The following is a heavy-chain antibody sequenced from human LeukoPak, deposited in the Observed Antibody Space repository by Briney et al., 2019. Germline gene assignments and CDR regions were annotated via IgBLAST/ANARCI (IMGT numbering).Heavy chain of an antibody. J-gene: IGHJ4*02. D-gene: IGHD2/OR15-2a*01. V-gene: IGHV3-23*01. Sequence: GGSLRLSCAASGFTFSTFGMSWVRQAPGKGLEWVSTVSATGDNIYCADSVKGRFTISRDNSRDTLSLQMESLTAEDTAVYFCAKGGSSGRFSPPFCDFWGQGTLVTVSS. CDR3: AKGGSSGRFSPPFCDF. CDR1: GFTFSTFG. CDR2: VSATGDNI.